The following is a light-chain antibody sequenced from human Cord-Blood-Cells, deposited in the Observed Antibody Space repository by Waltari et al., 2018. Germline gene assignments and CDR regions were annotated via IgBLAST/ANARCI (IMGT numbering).Light chain of an antibody. CDR2: DVS. J-gene: IGLJ1*01. CDR3: SSYTSGSTL. V-gene: IGLV2-14*01. Sequence: QSALTQPASVSGSPGQSITISCTGTSSDVGGYNYVSWYQQHPAKAPKLMIYDVSNRPSGVSNRFSGAKSGNTASLTISGLQAEDEADYYCSSYTSGSTLFGTGTKVTVL. CDR1: SSDVGGYNY.